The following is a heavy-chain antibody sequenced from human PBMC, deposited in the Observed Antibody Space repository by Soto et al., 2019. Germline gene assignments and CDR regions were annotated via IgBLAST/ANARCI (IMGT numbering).Heavy chain of an antibody. V-gene: IGHV1-18*01. CDR1: GYTFTSYG. D-gene: IGHD3-3*01. Sequence: QVQLVQSGAEVKKPGASVKVSCKASGYTFTSYGISWVRQAPGQGLEWMGWISAYNGNTNYAQKLQGRVTMTTDTSTXXAYMEXRSXXSXXTAXYYCARGGSYDFWSGSEAYYYYMDVWGKGTTVTVSS. CDR3: ARGGSYDFWSGSEAYYYYMDV. CDR2: ISAYNGNT. J-gene: IGHJ6*03.